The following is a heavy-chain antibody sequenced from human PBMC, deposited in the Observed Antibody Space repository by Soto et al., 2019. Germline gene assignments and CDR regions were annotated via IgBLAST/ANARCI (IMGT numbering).Heavy chain of an antibody. J-gene: IGHJ4*02. V-gene: IGHV4-34*01. CDR3: ARASTTVTPR. CDR2: INHSGST. D-gene: IGHD4-17*01. CDR1: GGSFSGYD. Sequence: QVQLQQWGAGLLKPSETLSLTCAVYGGSFSGYDWSWIRQPPGKGLEWIGEINHSGSTNYNPSLKSRVTISVDTSKHQFSLKLSAVTAADTAVYYCARASTTVTPRWGQGTLVTVSS.